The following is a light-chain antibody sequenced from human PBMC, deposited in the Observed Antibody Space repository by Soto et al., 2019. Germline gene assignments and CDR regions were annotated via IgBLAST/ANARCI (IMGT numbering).Light chain of an antibody. CDR2: EVS. CDR1: NSDVGSYNF. Sequence: QSMLTQPPSASGSPGQSVTISCTGANSDVGSYNFVSWYQQHPGRAPKLLIYEVSKRPSGVPDRFSGSKSGNTASLTVSGLQAEDEADYYCSSYAGTNTRYLFGSGTKVTVL. CDR3: SSYAGTNTRYL. J-gene: IGLJ1*01. V-gene: IGLV2-8*01.